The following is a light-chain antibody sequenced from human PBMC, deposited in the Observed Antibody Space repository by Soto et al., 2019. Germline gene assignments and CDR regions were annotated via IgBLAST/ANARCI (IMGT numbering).Light chain of an antibody. V-gene: IGKV1-5*01. CDR1: QSISSY. CDR3: QQYSSYST. J-gene: IGKJ1*01. Sequence: DIEVTQSPSSLSASVGDRVTITCRASQSISSYLNWYQQKPGKAPKLLIYDASSLESGVPSRFSGSGSGTEFTLTIRSLQPDDFATYYCQQYSSYSTFGQGTKVDIK. CDR2: DAS.